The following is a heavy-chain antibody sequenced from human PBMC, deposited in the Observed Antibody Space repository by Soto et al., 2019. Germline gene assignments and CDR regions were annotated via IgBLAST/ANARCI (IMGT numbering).Heavy chain of an antibody. V-gene: IGHV4-31*03. CDR2: IYASGSS. CDR1: GDSISSGGYY. D-gene: IGHD3-3*01. Sequence: QVQLQESGPGLVKPSQTLSLTCTVSGDSISSGGYYWSWIRQHPGKGLEWTGNIYASGSSFYKPSLKSRIPLSVGRSTNPFSLKLTSVTPADTAVYFCARGRVTIFGVVITDFAYSGQGTLVTVSS. CDR3: ARGRVTIFGVVITDFAY. J-gene: IGHJ4*02.